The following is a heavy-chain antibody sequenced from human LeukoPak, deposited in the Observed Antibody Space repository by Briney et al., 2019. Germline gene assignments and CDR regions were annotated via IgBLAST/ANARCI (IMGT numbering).Heavy chain of an antibody. Sequence: SETLSLTCTVSGGSISSGGYYWSWIRQPPGKGLEWIGYIYHSGSTYYNPPLKSRVTITVDRSKNQFSLKLSSVTAADTAVYYCARGRDIVSSIGWFDPWGQGTLVTVSS. CDR2: IYHSGST. V-gene: IGHV4-30-2*01. CDR1: GGSISSGGYY. D-gene: IGHD2-2*01. CDR3: ARGRDIVSSIGWFDP. J-gene: IGHJ5*02.